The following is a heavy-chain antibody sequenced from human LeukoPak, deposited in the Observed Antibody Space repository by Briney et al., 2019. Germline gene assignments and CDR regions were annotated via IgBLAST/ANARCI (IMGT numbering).Heavy chain of an antibody. V-gene: IGHV3-30*02. CDR1: GFTFSSYG. J-gene: IGHJ6*03. CDR2: IRYDGSNK. Sequence: GGSLRLSCAASGFTFSSYGVHWVRQAPGKGLEWVAFIRYDGSNKYYADSVKGRFTISRDNSKNTLYLQMNSLRAEDTAVYYCVKDQRYFDWLSLTYYYYYMDVWGKGTTVTISS. CDR3: VKDQRYFDWLSLTYYYYYMDV. D-gene: IGHD3-9*01.